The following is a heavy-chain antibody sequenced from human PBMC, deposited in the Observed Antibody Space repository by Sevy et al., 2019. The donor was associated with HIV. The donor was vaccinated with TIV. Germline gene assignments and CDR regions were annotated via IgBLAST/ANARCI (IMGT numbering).Heavy chain of an antibody. CDR3: ARDTGYYDILTGYYPLDY. D-gene: IGHD3-9*01. J-gene: IGHJ4*02. V-gene: IGHV1-18*01. Sequence: ASVKVSCKASGYTFTSYGISWVRQAPGQGLEWMGWISAYNGNTNYAQKLQGTVTMTTDTSTSTAYMELRSLRSDDTAVYYCARDTGYYDILTGYYPLDYWGQGTLVTVSS. CDR2: ISAYNGNT. CDR1: GYTFTSYG.